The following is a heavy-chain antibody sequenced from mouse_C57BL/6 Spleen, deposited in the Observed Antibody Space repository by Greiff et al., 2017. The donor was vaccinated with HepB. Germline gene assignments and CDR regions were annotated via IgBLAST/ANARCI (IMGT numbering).Heavy chain of an antibody. CDR3: AREGDWDVGDY. J-gene: IGHJ2*01. CDR2: IYPGDGDT. D-gene: IGHD4-1*01. Sequence: VNVVESGPELVKPGASVKISCKASGYAFSSSWMNWVKQRPGKGLEWIGRIYPGDGDTNYNGKFKGKATLTADKSSSTAYMQLSSLTSEDSAVYFCAREGDWDVGDYWGQGTTLTVSS. CDR1: GYAFSSSW. V-gene: IGHV1-82*01.